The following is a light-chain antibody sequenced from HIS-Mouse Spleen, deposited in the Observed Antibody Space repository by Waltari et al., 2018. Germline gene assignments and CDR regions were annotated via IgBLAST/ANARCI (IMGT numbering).Light chain of an antibody. CDR2: AAS. Sequence: AIRMTQSPSSLSASTGDRVTITCRVSQGISSYLAWYQQKPGEAPKLLIYAASTLQSGVPSRFSGSGSGTDFTLTISCLQSEDFATYYCQQYYSYRTFGQGTKVEIK. CDR3: QQYYSYRT. J-gene: IGKJ1*01. CDR1: QGISSY. V-gene: IGKV1-8*01.